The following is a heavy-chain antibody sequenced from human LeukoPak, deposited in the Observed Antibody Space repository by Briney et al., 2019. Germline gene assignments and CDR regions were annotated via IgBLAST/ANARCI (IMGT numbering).Heavy chain of an antibody. Sequence: PGASLRLSCAASGFTFSSYAMSWVRQAPGEGLEWVSAISGSGGSTYYADSVKGRFTISRDNSKNTLYLQMNSLRAEDTAVYYCAKDLYYDSSGYLFDYWGQGTPVTVSS. V-gene: IGHV3-23*01. CDR1: GFTFSSYA. D-gene: IGHD3-22*01. CDR2: ISGSGGST. J-gene: IGHJ4*02. CDR3: AKDLYYDSSGYLFDY.